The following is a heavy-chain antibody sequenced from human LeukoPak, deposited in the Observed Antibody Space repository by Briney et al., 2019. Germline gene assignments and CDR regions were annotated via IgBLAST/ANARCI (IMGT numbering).Heavy chain of an antibody. CDR1: GFTFSSYS. D-gene: IGHD3-22*01. Sequence: PGGSLRLSCAASGFTFSSYSMNRVRQAPGKRLEWVSSISSSIGYIYYADSVKGRFTISRDNAKNSLYLQMNSLRAEDTAVYYCARDQGGYDSSGYYYEPYYFDYWGQGTLVTVSS. CDR3: ARDQGGYDSSGYYYEPYYFDY. CDR2: ISSSIGYI. J-gene: IGHJ4*02. V-gene: IGHV3-21*01.